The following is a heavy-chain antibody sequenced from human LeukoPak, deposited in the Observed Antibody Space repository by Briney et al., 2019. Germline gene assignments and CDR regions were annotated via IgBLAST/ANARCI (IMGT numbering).Heavy chain of an antibody. J-gene: IGHJ3*02. CDR1: GGSFSGYY. CDR2: INHSGST. Sequence: SETLSLTCAVYGGSFSGYYWSWIRQPPGKGLEWIGEINHSGSTNYNPSLKSRVTISVDTSKNQFSLKLSSVTAADTAVYYCARPGVLRFLEWLFRPGAFDIWGQGTMVTVSS. V-gene: IGHV4-34*01. CDR3: ARPGVLRFLEWLFRPGAFDI. D-gene: IGHD3-3*01.